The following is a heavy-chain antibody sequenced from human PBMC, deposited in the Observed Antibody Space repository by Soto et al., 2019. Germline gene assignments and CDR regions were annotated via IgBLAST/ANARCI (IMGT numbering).Heavy chain of an antibody. V-gene: IGHV3-30-3*01. J-gene: IGHJ3*02. CDR2: ISYDGSNK. CDR3: ARRSSGSGGFDI. Sequence: QVQLVESGGGVVQPGRSLRLSCAASGFTFSTYAMHWVRQAPDKGLEWVTVISYDGSNKFYADSVKGRFTISRDNSKNTMYLQVNSLRLEDTAVYYCARRSSGSGGFDIWGQGTMVTVSS. CDR1: GFTFSTYA. D-gene: IGHD6-13*01.